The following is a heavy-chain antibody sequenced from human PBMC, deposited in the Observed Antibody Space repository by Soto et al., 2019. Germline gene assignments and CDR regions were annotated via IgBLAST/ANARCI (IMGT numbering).Heavy chain of an antibody. J-gene: IGHJ4*02. CDR2: INPSGGST. V-gene: IGHV1-46*01. D-gene: IGHD3-22*01. Sequence: GASVKVSCKASGYTFTGYYMHWVRQAPGQGLEWMGIINPSGGSTSYAQKFQGRVTMTRDTSTSTVYMELSSLRSEDTAVYYCARTIGVAYDSSGYAYWGQGTLVTVSS. CDR3: ARTIGVAYDSSGYAY. CDR1: GYTFTGYY.